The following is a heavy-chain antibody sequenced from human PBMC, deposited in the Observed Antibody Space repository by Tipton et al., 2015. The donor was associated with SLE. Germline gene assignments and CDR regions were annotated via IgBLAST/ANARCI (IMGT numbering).Heavy chain of an antibody. V-gene: IGHV3-53*05. CDR3: ASSSWYVDWFDP. D-gene: IGHD6-13*01. J-gene: IGHJ5*02. CDR1: GFTVSSNY. Sequence: SLRLSCAASGFTVSSNYMSWVRQAPGKGLEWVSVIYSGGSTYYADSVKGRFTISRDNSKNTLYLQMNSLRAEDTAVYYCASSSWYVDWFDPWGQGTLVTVSS. CDR2: IYSGGST.